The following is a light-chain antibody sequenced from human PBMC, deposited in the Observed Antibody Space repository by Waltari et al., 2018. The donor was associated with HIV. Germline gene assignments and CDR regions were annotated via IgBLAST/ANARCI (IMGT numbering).Light chain of an antibody. CDR2: DAS. CDR3: QQRTNWPPLT. CDR1: QSIGGY. V-gene: IGKV3-11*01. Sequence: EIVLTQSPATLSLSLGERDTLSCSASQSIGGYLAWYQQKPGQAPRLLIYDASNRATGIPARFSGSGSGTDFTLTISSLEPEDFAVYYCQQRTNWPPLTFGGGTKVEIK. J-gene: IGKJ4*01.